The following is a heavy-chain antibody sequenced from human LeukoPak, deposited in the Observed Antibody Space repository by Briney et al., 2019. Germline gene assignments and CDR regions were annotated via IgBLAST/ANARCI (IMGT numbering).Heavy chain of an antibody. CDR1: GGSISSYY. J-gene: IGHJ4*02. D-gene: IGHD4-17*01. V-gene: IGHV4-59*01. CDR3: ARDDYGDYIFDY. CDR2: IYYSGST. Sequence: SETLSLTCTVSGGSISSYYWSWIRQPPGKGLEWIGYIYYSGSTNYNPSLKSRVTISVDTSKNQFSLKLSSVTAADTAVYYCARDDYGDYIFDYGGQGTLVTVSS.